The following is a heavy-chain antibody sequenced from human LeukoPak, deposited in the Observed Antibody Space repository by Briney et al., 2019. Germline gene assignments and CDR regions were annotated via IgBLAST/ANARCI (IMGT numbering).Heavy chain of an antibody. Sequence: GASVKVSCKASGYTFTSYDVNWVRQATGQGLEWMGWMNPNSGNTGYAQKFQGRVTMTRNTSISTAYMELSSLRSEDTAVYYCARSGTSGGRYYFDYWGQGTLVTVSS. CDR3: ARSGTSGGRYYFDY. CDR1: GYTFTSYD. V-gene: IGHV1-8*01. J-gene: IGHJ4*02. CDR2: MNPNSGNT. D-gene: IGHD1-14*01.